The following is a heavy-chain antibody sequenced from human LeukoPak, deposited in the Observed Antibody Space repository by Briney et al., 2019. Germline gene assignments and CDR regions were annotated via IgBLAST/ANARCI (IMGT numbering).Heavy chain of an antibody. J-gene: IGHJ5*02. CDR1: GYTLTELS. D-gene: IGHD1-26*01. V-gene: IGHV1-24*01. CDR2: FDPEDGET. CDR3: ARVKALDIVGATTVLDP. Sequence: GASVKVSCKVSGYTLTELSMHWVRQAPGKGLEWMGGFDPEDGETIYAQKFQGRVTMTRDTSISTAYMELSRLRSDDTAVYYCARVKALDIVGATTVLDPWGQGTLVTVSS.